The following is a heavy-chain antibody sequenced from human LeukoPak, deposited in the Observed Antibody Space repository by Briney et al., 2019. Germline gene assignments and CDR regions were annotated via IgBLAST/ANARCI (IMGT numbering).Heavy chain of an antibody. Sequence: GGSLRLSCAASGFTLSSYWMSWVRQAPGKGLEWVANIKQDGSEKYYVDSVKGRFTISRDSSKNTLSLQMHNLRAEDTAVYYRARDQASDYYDTSGYYYGFFDYWGQGTLVTVSS. CDR2: IKQDGSEK. CDR1: GFTLSSYW. V-gene: IGHV3-7*01. CDR3: ARDQASDYYDTSGYYYGFFDY. D-gene: IGHD3-22*01. J-gene: IGHJ4*02.